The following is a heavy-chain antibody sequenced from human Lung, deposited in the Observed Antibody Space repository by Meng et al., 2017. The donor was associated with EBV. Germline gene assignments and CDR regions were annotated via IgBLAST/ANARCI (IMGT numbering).Heavy chain of an antibody. CDR1: GDSVSSNSAA. J-gene: IGHJ2*01. CDR2: TYYRPKWYN. CDR3: ARGATSVFDL. Sequence: QLQQSGQRLVKPSPTLSLTCAISGDSVSSNSAACNWIRQSPSRGLEWLGRTYYRPKWYNDYAVFVKSRITINPDTSKNQFSLQLNSVTPKDTAVYYCARGATSVFDLWGRGTLVTVSS. V-gene: IGHV6-1*01.